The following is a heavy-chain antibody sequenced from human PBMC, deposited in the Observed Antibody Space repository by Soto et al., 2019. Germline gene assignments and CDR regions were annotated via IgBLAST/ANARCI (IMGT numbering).Heavy chain of an antibody. D-gene: IGHD6-19*01. CDR2: ISSSSSYI. Sequence: GGSLRLSCAASGFTFSSYSMNWVRQAPGKGLEWVSSISSSSSYIYYADSVKGRFTISRDNAKNSLYLQMNSLRAEDTAVYCCARPSSIAEDGIDYWGQGTMVTVSS. J-gene: IGHJ4*02. CDR1: GFTFSSYS. V-gene: IGHV3-21*01. CDR3: ARPSSIAEDGIDY.